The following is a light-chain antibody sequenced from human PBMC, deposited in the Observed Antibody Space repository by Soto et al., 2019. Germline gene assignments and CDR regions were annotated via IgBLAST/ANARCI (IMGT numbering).Light chain of an antibody. J-gene: IGKJ5*01. CDR3: QQYSKWPIT. V-gene: IGKV3-15*01. CDR1: QSVSSN. Sequence: IVLTQSPGTLSLSPGERATLSCRASQSVSSNYLAWYQQHPGQPPRLLIYGISTRATGIPARFSGSGSGTEFSLTISSLQSEDFAVYYCQQYSKWPITFGQGTRLEIK. CDR2: GIS.